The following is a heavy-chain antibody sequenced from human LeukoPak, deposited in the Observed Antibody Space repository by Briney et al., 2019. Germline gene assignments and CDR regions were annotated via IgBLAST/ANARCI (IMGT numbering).Heavy chain of an antibody. CDR3: AKSAGSGTYLLDD. D-gene: IGHD3-10*01. V-gene: IGHV3-23*01. Sequence: GGSLRLSCAASGFTFSSYAMSWVRQAPGKGPEWVSGIRGSGGSTYYADSVKGRFAISRDNSKNTLYLQMNSLGAEDTAVYYCAKSAGSGTYLLDDWGQGTLVTVSS. J-gene: IGHJ4*02. CDR2: IRGSGGST. CDR1: GFTFSSYA.